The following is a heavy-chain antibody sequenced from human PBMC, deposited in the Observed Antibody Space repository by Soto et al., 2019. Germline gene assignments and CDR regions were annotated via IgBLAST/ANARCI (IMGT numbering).Heavy chain of an antibody. Sequence: QVQLQQWGAGLLKPSETLSLTCAVYGGSFSGYYWSWIRQPPEKGLEWIGDINHSGSTNYNPSLKRRVTISVDTSMSQFSLELSSVTVADTAVYYCARGRYYDSSSLPLDYWGQGTLVTVSS. CDR3: ARGRYYDSSSLPLDY. CDR2: INHSGST. D-gene: IGHD3-22*01. V-gene: IGHV4-34*01. J-gene: IGHJ4*02. CDR1: GGSFSGYY.